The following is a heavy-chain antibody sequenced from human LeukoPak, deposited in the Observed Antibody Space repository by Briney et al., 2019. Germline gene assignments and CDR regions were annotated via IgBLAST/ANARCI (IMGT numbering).Heavy chain of an antibody. CDR1: GDSVSSNSAA. Sequence: SQTLSLTCAISGDSVSSNSAAWNWIRPSPSRGLEWLGRTYYRCKWYNDYAVSVKSRITINPDTSKNQFSLQLNSVTPEDTAVYYCAREVAVAASFDYWGQGTLVTVSS. CDR2: TYYRCKWYN. V-gene: IGHV6-1*01. J-gene: IGHJ4*02. CDR3: AREVAVAASFDY. D-gene: IGHD6-19*01.